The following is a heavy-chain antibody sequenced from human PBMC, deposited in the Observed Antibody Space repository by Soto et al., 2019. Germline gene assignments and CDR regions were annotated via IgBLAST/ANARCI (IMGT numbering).Heavy chain of an antibody. CDR3: ARRYGTSGYSLDP. CDR1: GGSISSYY. Sequence: SSETLSLTCTVSGGSISSYYWSWIRQPPGKGLEWIGYIYYSGSTNYNPSLKSRVTISVDTSKNQFSLKLSSVTAADTAVYYCARRYGTSGYSLDPWGQGSLVTVSS. D-gene: IGHD3-22*01. CDR2: IYYSGST. V-gene: IGHV4-59*08. J-gene: IGHJ5*02.